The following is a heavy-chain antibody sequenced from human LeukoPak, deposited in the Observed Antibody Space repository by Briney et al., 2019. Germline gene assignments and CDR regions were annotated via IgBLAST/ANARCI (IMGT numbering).Heavy chain of an antibody. CDR2: IGTAGET. V-gene: IGHV3-13*04. CDR1: GFTFSSYE. Sequence: QPGGSLLLSCAASGFTFSSYEMHWVRQATGKGVEWVSDIGTAGETYYPGSVKGRFTISRENAKNSLYLQMNSLRAGDTAVYYCVVGATTFDYWGQGTLVTASS. D-gene: IGHD1-26*01. J-gene: IGHJ4*02. CDR3: VVGATTFDY.